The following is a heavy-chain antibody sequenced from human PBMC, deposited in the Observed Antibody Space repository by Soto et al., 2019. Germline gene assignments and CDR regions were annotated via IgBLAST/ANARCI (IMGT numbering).Heavy chain of an antibody. CDR2: IWYDGSNK. CDR3: RATGDDAFDV. Sequence: QVQLVESRGALVQPGMSLRLSCVASGFTFSNYGIHWVRQAPGKGLEWVAVIWYDGSNKYYADSVKGRFTISRDNSRNTVYLQMHSLRAEDTSVYYCRATGDDAFDVWGQGTMATVSS. V-gene: IGHV3-33*01. J-gene: IGHJ3*01. D-gene: IGHD1-1*01. CDR1: GFTFSNYG.